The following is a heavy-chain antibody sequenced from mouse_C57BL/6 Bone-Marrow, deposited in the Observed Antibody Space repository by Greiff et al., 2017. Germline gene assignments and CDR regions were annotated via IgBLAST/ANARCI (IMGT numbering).Heavy chain of an antibody. CDR3: ARRWLRRRFAY. CDR1: GYTFTSYW. V-gene: IGHV1-64*01. Sequence: QVQLQQPGAELVKPGASVKLSCKASGYTFTSYWMHWVKQRPGQGLEWIGMIHPNSGSTNYNEKFKSKATLTVDKSSSTAYMQLSSLTSEDSAVYYCARRWLRRRFAYWGQGTLVTVSA. D-gene: IGHD2-2*01. J-gene: IGHJ3*01. CDR2: IHPNSGST.